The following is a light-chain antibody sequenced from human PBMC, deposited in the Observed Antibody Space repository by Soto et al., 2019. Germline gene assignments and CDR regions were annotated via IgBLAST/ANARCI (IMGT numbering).Light chain of an antibody. CDR2: LNSDGSH. J-gene: IGLJ1*01. V-gene: IGLV4-69*01. Sequence: QSVLTQSPSASASLGASVKLTCTLSSGHSSYAIAWHQQQPEKGPRYLMKLNSDGSHSKGDGIPDRFSGSSSGAERYLTISSLQSEDEADYYCQTWATGTNYVFGTGTKVTVL. CDR1: SGHSSYA. CDR3: QTWATGTNYV.